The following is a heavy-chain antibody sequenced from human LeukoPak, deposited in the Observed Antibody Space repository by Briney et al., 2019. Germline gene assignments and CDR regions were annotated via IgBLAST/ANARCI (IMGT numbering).Heavy chain of an antibody. CDR2: IYASGNT. CDR3: ARADHHFGSGSESYYTHFDY. V-gene: IGHV4-4*07. Sequence: SETLSLTCTVSGGSISSYFWSWLRQPAGKGLEWIGRIYASGNTNYNPSLKSRLTMSIDTSKNQFSLKLSSVTAADTAVYYCARADHHFGSGSESYYTHFDYWGQGILVTVSS. D-gene: IGHD3-10*01. J-gene: IGHJ4*02. CDR1: GGSISSYF.